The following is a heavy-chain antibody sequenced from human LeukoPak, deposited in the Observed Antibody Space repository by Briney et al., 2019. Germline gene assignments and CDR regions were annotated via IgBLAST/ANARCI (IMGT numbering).Heavy chain of an antibody. CDR1: GASLSSGSDY. J-gene: IGHJ6*03. Sequence: SETLSLTCTVSGASLSSGSDYWTWIRQPAGEGLEWIGQIYSSGSTNYSPSLTSRVTISVDTSKNQFSLKLSSVTAADTAVYYCARDVPMYSGSHLYYYMDVWGKGTTVTVSS. D-gene: IGHD1-26*01. CDR3: ARDVPMYSGSHLYYYMDV. CDR2: IYSSGST. V-gene: IGHV4-61*10.